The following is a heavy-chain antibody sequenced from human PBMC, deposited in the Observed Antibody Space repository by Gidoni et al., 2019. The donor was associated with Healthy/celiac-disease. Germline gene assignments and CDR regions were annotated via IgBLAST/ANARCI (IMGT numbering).Heavy chain of an antibody. Sequence: QVQLQQWGAGLLQPSETLSLNCAVSGGSFSGYYWRWIRQPPGKGLEWIGEINHSGSTNYNPSLKSRVTISVDTSKNQFSLRLSSVTAADTAVYYCAGALDYCEIDYWGQGTLVTVSS. V-gene: IGHV4-34*01. D-gene: IGHD4-17*01. CDR2: INHSGST. CDR1: GGSFSGYY. CDR3: AGALDYCEIDY. J-gene: IGHJ4*02.